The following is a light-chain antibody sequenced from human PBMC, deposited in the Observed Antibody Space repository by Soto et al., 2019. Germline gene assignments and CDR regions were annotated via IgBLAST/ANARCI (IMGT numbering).Light chain of an antibody. CDR2: EVS. CDR3: SSYAGGNDVI. Sequence: QSVLTQPPSASGSPGQLVTISCTGSSSDVGGYKYVSWFQQHPGKAPKLIIYEVSQRPSGVPNRFSGSKSDNTASLTVSGLQAEDEADYYCSSYAGGNDVIFGGGTKLTVL. CDR1: SSDVGGYKY. V-gene: IGLV2-8*01. J-gene: IGLJ2*01.